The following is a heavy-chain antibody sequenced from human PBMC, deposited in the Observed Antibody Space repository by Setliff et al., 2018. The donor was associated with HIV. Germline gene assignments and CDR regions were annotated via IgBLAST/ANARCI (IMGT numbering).Heavy chain of an antibody. CDR2: IYYSGST. V-gene: IGHV4-39*01. D-gene: IGHD1-26*01. CDR3: ARHGGVRSYSGSYLRSSHYYYMDV. CDR1: GGSIRSSSSY. Sequence: ETLSLTCTVSGGSIRSSSSYWGWIRQPPGKGLEWIGIIYYSGSTYYKPSLKSRVTISVDTSKNQFSLKLSSVTAADTAVYYCARHGGVRSYSGSYLRSSHYYYMDVWGKGTTVTVS. J-gene: IGHJ6*03.